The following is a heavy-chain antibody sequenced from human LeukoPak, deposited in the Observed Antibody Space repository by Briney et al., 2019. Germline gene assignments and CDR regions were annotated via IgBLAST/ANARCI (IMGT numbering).Heavy chain of an antibody. CDR1: GYTFTGYY. V-gene: IGHV1-2*06. J-gene: IGHJ6*02. Sequence: ASVKVSCKASGYTFTGYYMHWVRQAPGQGLEWMGRINPNSGGTNYAQKLQGRVTMTTDTSTSTAYMELRSLRSDDTAVYYCARASEATIFGVVISYYGMDVWGQGTTVTVSS. D-gene: IGHD3-3*01. CDR3: ARASEATIFGVVISYYGMDV. CDR2: INPNSGGT.